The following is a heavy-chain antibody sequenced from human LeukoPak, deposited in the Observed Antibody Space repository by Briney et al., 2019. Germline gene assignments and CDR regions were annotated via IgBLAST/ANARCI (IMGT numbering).Heavy chain of an antibody. J-gene: IGHJ4*02. CDR2: ISSGGGAI. V-gene: IGHV3-48*03. Sequence: PGGSATLSCAASGFTFSSYEMNWVGQAPGKGLAWVSYISSGGGAIYYADSVRGRFTISRDNAKNSLYLQMNSLRAEDTAVYYCARDSPEYSSPDGFDYWGQGTLVTVSS. D-gene: IGHD6-6*01. CDR1: GFTFSSYE. CDR3: ARDSPEYSSPDGFDY.